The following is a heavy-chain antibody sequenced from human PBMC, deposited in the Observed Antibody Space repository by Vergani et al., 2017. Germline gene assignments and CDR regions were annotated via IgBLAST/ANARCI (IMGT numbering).Heavy chain of an antibody. J-gene: IGHJ5*02. Sequence: EVQLVESGGGLVKPGGSLRLSCAASGFTFSSYSMNWVRQAPGKGLEWVSSISSSSSYIYYADSVKGRLTISRDNAKNSLYLQMNSLRAEDTAVYYCARRDSRQETYSSSPNWFDPWGQGTLVTVSS. CDR1: GFTFSSYS. CDR3: ARRDSRQETYSSSPNWFDP. D-gene: IGHD6-6*01. V-gene: IGHV3-21*01. CDR2: ISSSSSYI.